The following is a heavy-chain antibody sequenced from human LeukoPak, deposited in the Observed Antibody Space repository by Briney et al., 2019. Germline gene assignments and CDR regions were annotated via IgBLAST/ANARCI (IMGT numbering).Heavy chain of an antibody. CDR2: ISPTSSYM. CDR1: GFTFTDFY. D-gene: IGHD4-23*01. CDR3: VRDADGGTWFDT. J-gene: IGHJ5*02. V-gene: IGHV3-21*04. Sequence: GGSLRLSCAAFGFTFTDFYMNWVRQAPGKGLEWVSWISPTSSYMYCADSVKGRFTISRDNAKNSLYLQMNSLRAEDTALYYCVRDADGGTWFDTWGQGTLVTVSS.